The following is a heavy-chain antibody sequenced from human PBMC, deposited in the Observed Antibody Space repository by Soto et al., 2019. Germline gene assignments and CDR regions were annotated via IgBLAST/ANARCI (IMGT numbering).Heavy chain of an antibody. V-gene: IGHV1-3*01. CDR3: ARDIFVPGHDILTGYFPRTQFDP. D-gene: IGHD3-9*01. Sequence: ASVKVSCKASGYTFTSYAMHWVRQAPGQRLEWMGWINAGNGNTKYSQKFQGRVTITRDTSTSTAYMELRSLRSDDTAVYYCARDIFVPGHDILTGYFPRTQFDPWGQGTLVTVSS. CDR1: GYTFTSYA. CDR2: INAGNGNT. J-gene: IGHJ5*02.